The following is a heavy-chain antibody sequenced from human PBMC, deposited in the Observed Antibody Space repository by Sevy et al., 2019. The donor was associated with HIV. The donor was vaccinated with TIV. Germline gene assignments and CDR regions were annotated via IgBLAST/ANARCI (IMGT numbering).Heavy chain of an antibody. D-gene: IGHD2-2*01. CDR2: INHSGST. Sequence: SETLSLTCAVYGGSFSGYYWSWIRQPPGKGLEWIGEINHSGSTNYNPSLKSRVTISVDTSKNQFSLKLSSVTAADTAVYYCARAGLVVPAAKLVRHWFDPWGQGTLVTVSS. CDR3: ARAGLVVPAAKLVRHWFDP. J-gene: IGHJ5*02. CDR1: GGSFSGYY. V-gene: IGHV4-34*01.